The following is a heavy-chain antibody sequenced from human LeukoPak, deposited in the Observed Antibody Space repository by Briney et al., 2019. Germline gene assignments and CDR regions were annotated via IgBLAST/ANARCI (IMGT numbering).Heavy chain of an antibody. J-gene: IGHJ4*02. CDR1: EYTFTSYD. CDR3: ALAGLQKNN. Sequence: ASVKVSCKASEYTFTSYDINWVRQASGQGLEWMGWMSPKSANTGYAQKFQGRVTMTRDMSTSTVYMELSSLRSEDTAVYYCALAGLQKNNWGQGTLVTVSS. CDR2: MSPKSANT. V-gene: IGHV1-8*02. D-gene: IGHD6-19*01.